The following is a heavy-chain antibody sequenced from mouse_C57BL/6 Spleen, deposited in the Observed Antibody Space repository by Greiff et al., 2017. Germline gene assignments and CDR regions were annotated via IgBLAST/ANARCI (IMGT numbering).Heavy chain of an antibody. D-gene: IGHD4-1*02. CDR1: AVDFSRYW. Sequence: SAAAVDFSRYWMSWVRRAPGKGLEWIGEINPDSSTINYAPSLKDKFIISRDNAKNTLYLQMSKVRSEDTALYYCARGGNWGPFDYWGQGTTLTVSS. V-gene: IGHV4-1*01. CDR2: INPDSSTI. J-gene: IGHJ2*01. CDR3: ARGGNWGPFDY.